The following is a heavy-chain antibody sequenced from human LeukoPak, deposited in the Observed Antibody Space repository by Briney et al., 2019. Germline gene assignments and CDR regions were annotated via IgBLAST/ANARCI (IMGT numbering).Heavy chain of an antibody. CDR2: IVDTGDGT. Sequence: GGSLRLSCAASGFTLSSYAISWVRQAPGKWLEWVSTIVDTGDGTFYADFVRGRFTISRDSSKNTLYLQMNSLRADDTAVYYCAKERGHPLPNYHMDVWGKGTTVTVSS. CDR3: AKERGHPLPNYHMDV. V-gene: IGHV3-23*01. D-gene: IGHD4/OR15-4a*01. J-gene: IGHJ6*03. CDR1: GFTLSSYA.